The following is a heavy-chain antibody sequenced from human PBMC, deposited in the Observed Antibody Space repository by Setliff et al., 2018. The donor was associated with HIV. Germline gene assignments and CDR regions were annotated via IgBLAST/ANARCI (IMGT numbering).Heavy chain of an antibody. CDR2: IYYSGST. CDR1: GGSISSGGYS. Sequence: SETLSLTCTVSGGSISSGGYSWSWIRQPPGKGLEWIGYIYYSGSTYYSPSLKSRVTISADTSKNQVSLKLRSVTAADTAVYYCASESLNLGELSSNPDASDIWGQGTMVTVSS. CDR3: ASESLNLGELSSNPDASDI. V-gene: IGHV4-30-2*01. J-gene: IGHJ3*02. D-gene: IGHD3-16*02.